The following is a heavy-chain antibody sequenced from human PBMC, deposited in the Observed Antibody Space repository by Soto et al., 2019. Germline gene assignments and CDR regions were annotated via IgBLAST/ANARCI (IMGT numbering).Heavy chain of an antibody. D-gene: IGHD3-10*01. Sequence: PGESLKISCKGSGYSFTSYWISWVRQMPGKGLEWMGRIDPSDSYTNYSPSFQGHVTISADKSISTANLQWSSLKGSDTAMYYCVRRFGELAGCYYSYGMDVWGQGTTVTVSS. CDR2: IDPSDSYT. CDR3: VRRFGELAGCYYSYGMDV. V-gene: IGHV5-10-1*01. J-gene: IGHJ6*02. CDR1: GYSFTSYW.